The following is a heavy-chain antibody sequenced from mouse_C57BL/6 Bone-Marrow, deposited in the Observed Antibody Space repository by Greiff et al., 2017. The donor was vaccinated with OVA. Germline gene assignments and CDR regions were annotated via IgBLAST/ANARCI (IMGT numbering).Heavy chain of an antibody. D-gene: IGHD2-3*01. CDR3: TREDGYPLMDY. V-gene: IGHV5-9-1*02. Sequence: EVKLMESGEGLVKPGGSLKLSCAASGFTFSSYAMSWVRQTPEKRLEWVAYISSGGDYIYYADTVKGRFTISRDNARNTLYLQMSSLKSEDTAMYYCTREDGYPLMDYWGQGTSVTVSS. J-gene: IGHJ4*01. CDR1: GFTFSSYA. CDR2: ISSGGDYI.